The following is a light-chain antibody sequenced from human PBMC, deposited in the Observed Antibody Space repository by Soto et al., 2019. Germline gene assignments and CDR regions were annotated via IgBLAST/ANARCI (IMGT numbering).Light chain of an antibody. CDR3: GSWDSSLSAYV. J-gene: IGLJ1*01. CDR2: DDN. CDR1: SSNIGGNS. V-gene: IGLV1-51*01. Sequence: QSVLTQPPSVSAAPGQKVTISCSGSSSNIGGNSVSWYQQLPGTAPKLLIYDDNKRPSGIPDRFSGSKSGTSATLGITGFQTGDEANYYCGSWDSSLSAYVFGTGTKV.